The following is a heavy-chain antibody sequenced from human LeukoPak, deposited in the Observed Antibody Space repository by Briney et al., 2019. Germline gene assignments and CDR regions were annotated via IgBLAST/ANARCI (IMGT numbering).Heavy chain of an antibody. CDR3: ARDLNWVFDY. Sequence: GGSLRLSCAVSGFTFSSFSMNWVRQAPGKGLAWVSYITSDSGTIRYADSVKGRFTISRDNAKNSLYLQMKSLREEDTAVYYCARDLNWVFDYWGQGILVTVSS. CDR1: GFTFSSFS. CDR2: ITSDSGTI. D-gene: IGHD7-27*01. V-gene: IGHV3-48*02. J-gene: IGHJ4*02.